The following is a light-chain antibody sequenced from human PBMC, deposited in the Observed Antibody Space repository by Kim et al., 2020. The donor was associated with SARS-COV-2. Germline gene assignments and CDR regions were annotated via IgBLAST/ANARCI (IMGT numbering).Light chain of an antibody. V-gene: IGLV1-44*01. CDR1: SSNIGSNT. CDR3: AAWDDSLNGQVV. J-gene: IGLJ2*01. Sequence: QLVLTQPPSASGTPGQRVTMSCSGSSSNIGSNTVNWYQQLPGTAPKLLIYSSNQRPSGVPDRFSGSKSGTSASLAISGLQSEDEADYYCAAWDDSLNGQVVFGGGTQLTV. CDR2: SSN.